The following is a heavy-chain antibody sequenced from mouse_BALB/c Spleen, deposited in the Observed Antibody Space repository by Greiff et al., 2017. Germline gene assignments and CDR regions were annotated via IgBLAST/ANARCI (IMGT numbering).Heavy chain of an antibody. J-gene: IGHJ4*01. V-gene: IGHV2-9*02. CDR2: IWAGGST. Sequence: VKLVESGPGLVAPSQSLSITCTVSGFSLTSYGVHWVRQPPGKGLEWLGVIWAGGSTNYNSALMSRLSISKDNSKSQVFLKMNSLQTDDTAMYYCAREPLRYGYYAMDYWGQGTSVTVSS. CDR1: GFSLTSYG. D-gene: IGHD1-1*02. CDR3: AREPLRYGYYAMDY.